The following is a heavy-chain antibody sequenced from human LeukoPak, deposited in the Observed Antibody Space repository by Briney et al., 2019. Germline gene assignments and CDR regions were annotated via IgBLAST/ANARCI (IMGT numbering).Heavy chain of an antibody. CDR3: ARAGYCSGGSCYGSDY. CDR2: VWYDGSIQ. J-gene: IGHJ4*02. Sequence: GGSLRLSCVASGXSVSSDYVTWVRQAPGKGLEWVEAVWYDGSIQYYADSVKGRFTISRDNSKNTLYLQMDSLRAEDTAVYYCARAGYCSGGSCYGSDYWGQGTLVSVSS. CDR1: GXSVSSDY. D-gene: IGHD2-15*01. V-gene: IGHV3-33*08.